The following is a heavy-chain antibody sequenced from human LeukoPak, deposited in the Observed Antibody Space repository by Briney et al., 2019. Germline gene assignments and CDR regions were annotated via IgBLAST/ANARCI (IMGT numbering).Heavy chain of an antibody. CDR1: GFTFSSYA. J-gene: IGHJ4*02. CDR3: AGSDYVWGSYRFDY. V-gene: IGHV3-23*01. CDR2: ISGSGGST. Sequence: PGGSLRLSCAASGFTFSSYAMSWVRQAPGKGLEWVSAISGSGGSTYYADSVKGRFTISRDNSKNTLYLQMNSLRAEDTAVYYCAGSDYVWGSYRFDYWGQGTLVTVSS. D-gene: IGHD3-16*02.